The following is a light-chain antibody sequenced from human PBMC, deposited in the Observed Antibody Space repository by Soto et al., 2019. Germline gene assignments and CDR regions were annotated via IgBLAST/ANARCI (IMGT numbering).Light chain of an antibody. Sequence: DIQMTQSPPSLAASVGDRVTITCQASQDLTNYLNWYQQKPGEAPKLLIYDTITLEEGVPSRFSGGGSGTEFTFTINGLQPEDAAIYSCQQYVNLSYPFGQGTQLESK. J-gene: IGKJ2*01. CDR1: QDLTNY. CDR2: DTI. V-gene: IGKV1-33*01. CDR3: QQYVNLSYP.